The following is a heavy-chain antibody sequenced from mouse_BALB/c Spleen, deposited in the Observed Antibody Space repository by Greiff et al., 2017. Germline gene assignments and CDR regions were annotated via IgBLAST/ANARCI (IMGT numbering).Heavy chain of an antibody. J-gene: IGHJ1*01. V-gene: IGHV7-3*02. CDR3: ARGGNYVNWYFDV. Sequence: EVNLVESGGGLVQPGGSLRLSCATSGFTFTDYYMSWVRQPPGKALEWLGFIRNKANGYTTEYSASVKGRFTISRDNSQSILYLQMNTLRAEDSATYYCARGGNYVNWYFDVWGAGTTVTVSS. D-gene: IGHD2-1*01. CDR2: IRNKANGYTT. CDR1: GFTFTDYY.